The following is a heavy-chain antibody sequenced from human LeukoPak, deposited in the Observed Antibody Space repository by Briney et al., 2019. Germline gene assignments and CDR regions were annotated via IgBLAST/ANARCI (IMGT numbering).Heavy chain of an antibody. CDR1: GFTFSSYW. V-gene: IGHV3-74*01. CDR2: INSDGSPT. J-gene: IGHJ3*02. Sequence: QSGGSLRLSCAASGFTFSSYWMHWVRQAPGKGLVWISRINSDGSPTYYADSVKGRFTISRDNAKNTLYLQMSSLRAEDTAVYYCAKSDHLEIRGQGTMVTVSS. CDR3: AKSDHLEI.